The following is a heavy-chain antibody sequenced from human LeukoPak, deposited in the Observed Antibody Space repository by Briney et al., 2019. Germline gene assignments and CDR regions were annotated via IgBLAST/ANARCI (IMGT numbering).Heavy chain of an antibody. CDR2: INYSGST. Sequence: SETVSLTCTVSGDSIRSYYWSWIRQPPGKGLEWIGYINYSGSTTYNPSLMSRVTISVDTSKNQFSLKLSSVTAADTAVYSCARGPYVNGRPFDFWAQSTLVPVSS. V-gene: IGHV4-59*08. CDR1: GDSIRSYY. CDR3: ARGPYVNGRPFDF. D-gene: IGHD2-8*01. J-gene: IGHJ4*02.